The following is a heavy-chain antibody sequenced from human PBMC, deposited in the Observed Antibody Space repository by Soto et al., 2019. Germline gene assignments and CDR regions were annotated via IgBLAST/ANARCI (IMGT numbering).Heavy chain of an antibody. J-gene: IGHJ4*02. CDR1: GGSISSSSYY. V-gene: IGHV4-39*01. D-gene: IGHD2-2*01. CDR3: ARHGVRIGRVPAYFDY. Sequence: PSETLSLTCTVSGGSISSSSYYWGWIRQPQGNGLEWLGSIYYSGSTYYNPSLKSRVTISVDTSKNQFSLKLSSVTAADTAVYYCARHGVRIGRVPAYFDYWGQGTLVTVSS. CDR2: IYYSGST.